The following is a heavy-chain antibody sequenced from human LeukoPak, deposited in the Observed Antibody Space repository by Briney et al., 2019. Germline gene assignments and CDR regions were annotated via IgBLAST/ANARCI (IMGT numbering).Heavy chain of an antibody. J-gene: IGHJ4*02. CDR2: IRNKGNNYAT. D-gene: IGHD3-22*01. CDR1: GFTFSDST. CDR3: TSYYFYDSSSPIGLVRY. V-gene: IGHV3-73*01. Sequence: GGSLRLSCAASGFTFSDSTMHWVRQASGKGLEWVGRIRNKGNNYATAYAASVKGRFTISRDDSKNTAYLQMNSLKIEDTAVYYCTSYYFYDSSSPIGLVRYWGQGTLVTVSS.